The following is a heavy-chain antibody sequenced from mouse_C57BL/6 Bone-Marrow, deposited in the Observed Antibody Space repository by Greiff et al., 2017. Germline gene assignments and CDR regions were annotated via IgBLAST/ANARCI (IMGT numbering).Heavy chain of an antibody. V-gene: IGHV1-55*01. D-gene: IGHD4-1*01. J-gene: IGHJ2*01. Sequence: QVQLQQPGAELVKPGASVKMSCKASGYTFTSYWLTWVKQRPGQGLEWIGDIYPPSGRTNSNEKFKRKAILTVDTSSNTAYMQLSSLTSEDSAVFYCARSGPLGRSFDYWGQGTTLTVSS. CDR1: GYTFTSYW. CDR2: IYPPSGRT. CDR3: ARSGPLGRSFDY.